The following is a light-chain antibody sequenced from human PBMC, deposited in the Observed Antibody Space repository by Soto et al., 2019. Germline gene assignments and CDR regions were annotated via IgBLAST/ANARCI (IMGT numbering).Light chain of an antibody. Sequence: QSVLTQPASVSLSPGQSITISCTGTSSDVGGYNYVSWYQQHPGKAPKLMIYEVSNRPSGVSNRFSGSKSGNTASLTISGLQAEDEADYYCSSYTSSSTVFGTGTKV. J-gene: IGLJ1*01. CDR3: SSYTSSSTV. CDR2: EVS. CDR1: SSDVGGYNY. V-gene: IGLV2-14*01.